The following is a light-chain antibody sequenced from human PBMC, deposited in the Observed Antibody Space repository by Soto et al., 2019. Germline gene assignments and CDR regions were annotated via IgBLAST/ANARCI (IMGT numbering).Light chain of an antibody. CDR3: QQLNSYPLT. J-gene: IGKJ4*01. CDR2: AAS. CDR1: QGISSY. Sequence: DIQLTQSPSFLSASVGDRVTITCRASQGISSYLAWYQQKPGKAPKLLIYAASTLQSGVPSRFSGSGSGTEIPLPSNRLQPEDFATYYCQQLNSYPLTFGGGTKVEIK. V-gene: IGKV1-9*01.